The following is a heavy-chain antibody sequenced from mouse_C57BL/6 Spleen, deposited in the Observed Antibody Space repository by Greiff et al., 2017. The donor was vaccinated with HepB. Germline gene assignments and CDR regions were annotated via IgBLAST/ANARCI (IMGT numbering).Heavy chain of an antibody. CDR1: GFTFNTYA. CDR3: VKEDGYSLWFAY. D-gene: IGHD2-3*01. J-gene: IGHJ3*01. Sequence: EVQVVESGGGLVQPKGSLKLSCAASGFTFNTYAMHWVRQAPGKGLEWVARIRSKSSNYATYYADSVKDRFTISRDDSQSMLYLQMNNLKTEDTAMYYCVKEDGYSLWFAYWGQGTLVTVSA. V-gene: IGHV10-3*01. CDR2: IRSKSSNYAT.